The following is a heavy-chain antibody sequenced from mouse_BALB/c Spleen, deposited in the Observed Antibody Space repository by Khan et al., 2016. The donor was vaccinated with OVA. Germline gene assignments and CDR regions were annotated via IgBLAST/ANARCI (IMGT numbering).Heavy chain of an antibody. V-gene: IGHV1-69*02. Sequence: QVQLQQPGAELVKPGASVKLSCKASGYPLTSYWLHWVKQRPGQGLEWIGEIDPSDSYTNYNQKFKGKATLTVDKSSSTTYMPLRSLTSEDSAVYYCARSFHYGRSTCFAYWGQGTLVTVSA. CDR1: GYPLTSYW. CDR3: ARSFHYGRSTCFAY. J-gene: IGHJ3*01. D-gene: IGHD1-1*01. CDR2: IDPSDSYT.